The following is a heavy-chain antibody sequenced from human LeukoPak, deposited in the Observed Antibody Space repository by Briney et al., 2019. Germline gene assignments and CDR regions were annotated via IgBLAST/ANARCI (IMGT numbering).Heavy chain of an antibody. J-gene: IGHJ5*02. V-gene: IGHV4-34*01. Sequence: SETQSLTCAVYGGSFSGYHWSWIRQPPGKGLEWIGEINHSGSTNYNPSLKSRVTISVDTSKNQFSLKLSSVTAVDTAVYYCARLKIVTMIVVGYNWFDPWGQGTLVTVSS. D-gene: IGHD3-22*01. CDR2: INHSGST. CDR3: ARLKIVTMIVVGYNWFDP. CDR1: GGSFSGYH.